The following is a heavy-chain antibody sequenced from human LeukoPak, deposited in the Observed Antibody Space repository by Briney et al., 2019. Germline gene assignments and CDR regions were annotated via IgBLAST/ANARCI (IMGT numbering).Heavy chain of an antibody. D-gene: IGHD5-24*01. CDR1: GGTFSSYA. Sequence: SVKVSCKASGGTFSSYAISWVRQAPGQGLEWMGGIIPIFGTANYAQKFQGRVTITADESTSTAYMEPSSLRSEDTAVYYCARVWDGYNYFDYWGQGTLVTVSS. CDR3: ARVWDGYNYFDY. J-gene: IGHJ4*02. V-gene: IGHV1-69*13. CDR2: IIPIFGTA.